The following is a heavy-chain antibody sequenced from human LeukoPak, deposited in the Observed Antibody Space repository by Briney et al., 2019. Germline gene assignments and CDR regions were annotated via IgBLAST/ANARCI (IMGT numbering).Heavy chain of an antibody. Sequence: ASVKVSCKASGYTSTSYGISWVRQAPGEGLEWMGWISAYNGKTSYAQKLQGRVTMTTDTSTSTAYMELRSLRSDDTAVYYCARDGYNYPVYFQHWGQGTLVTVSS. CDR1: GYTSTSYG. J-gene: IGHJ1*01. V-gene: IGHV1-18*01. CDR3: ARDGYNYPVYFQH. CDR2: ISAYNGKT. D-gene: IGHD5-24*01.